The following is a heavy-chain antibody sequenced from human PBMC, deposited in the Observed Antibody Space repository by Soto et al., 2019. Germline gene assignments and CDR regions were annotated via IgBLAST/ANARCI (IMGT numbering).Heavy chain of an antibody. V-gene: IGHV1-69*12. Sequence: QVQLVQSGAEVKKPGSSVRVSCKASGATLNSFINYGITWVRQAPGQGLEYMGGIIPVFGAANHAQKFQGRANTRGEADTRTVDIKLSSLRSSETAVYYCTRGAYTKILVIKFDALEIWGQGTMVTVPS. CDR1: GATLNSFINYG. J-gene: IGHJ3*02. CDR2: IIPVFGAA. CDR3: TRGAYTKILVIKFDALEI. D-gene: IGHD3-16*01.